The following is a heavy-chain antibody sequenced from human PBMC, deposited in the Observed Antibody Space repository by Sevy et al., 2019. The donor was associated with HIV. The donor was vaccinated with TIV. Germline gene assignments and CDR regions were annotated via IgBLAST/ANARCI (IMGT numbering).Heavy chain of an antibody. CDR2: MSGSGGDT. Sequence: GGSLRLSCTMSGFTFSNYWMHWVRQAPGKGLEWVSVMSGSGGDTYYADSVKGRFTISRDNSNNTLYLQMNSLRAEDTAVYYCAKDRVSGTYYTGDFDYWGQGTLVTVSS. CDR3: AKDRVSGTYYTGDFDY. CDR1: GFTFSNYW. J-gene: IGHJ4*02. V-gene: IGHV3-23*01. D-gene: IGHD3-10*01.